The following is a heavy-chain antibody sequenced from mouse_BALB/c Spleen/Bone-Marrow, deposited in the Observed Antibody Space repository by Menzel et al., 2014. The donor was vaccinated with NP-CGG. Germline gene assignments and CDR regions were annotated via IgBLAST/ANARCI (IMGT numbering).Heavy chain of an antibody. Sequence: QVQLQQPGAELVRPGASVKLSCKASGYTFTSYWINWVKQRPGQGLEWIGNTFPSETYTNYNQKFKDKATLTVDKSSSTAYIQLSSLTSEDSAVYYCARDHFYSGNYEFAYWGQGTLVTVSA. CDR2: TFPSETYT. J-gene: IGHJ3*01. CDR3: ARDHFYSGNYEFAY. CDR1: GYTFTSYW. D-gene: IGHD2-1*01. V-gene: IGHV1-69*02.